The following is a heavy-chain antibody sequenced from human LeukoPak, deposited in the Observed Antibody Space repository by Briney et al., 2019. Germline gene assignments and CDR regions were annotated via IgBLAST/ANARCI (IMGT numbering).Heavy chain of an antibody. CDR1: AFTFSNHD. CDR2: ISSSSSTI. J-gene: IGHJ3*02. CDR3: ARDRRDSHAFDI. D-gene: IGHD2-21*01. Sequence: GGSLRLSCAASAFTFSNHDMAWVRQAPGKGLEWVSYISSSSSTIYYADSVKGRFTISRDNAKNSLYLQMNSLRAEDTAVYYCARDRRDSHAFDIWGQGTMVTVSS. V-gene: IGHV3-48*01.